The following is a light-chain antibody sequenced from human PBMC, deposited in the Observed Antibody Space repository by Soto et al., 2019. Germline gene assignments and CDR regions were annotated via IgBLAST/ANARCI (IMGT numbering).Light chain of an antibody. J-gene: IGKJ1*01. CDR3: QQYGSSPQT. CDR1: QSVSSSY. V-gene: IGKV3-20*01. CDR2: GAS. Sequence: EIVLTQSPGTLSLSPGGRATLSCRASQSVSSSYLAWYQQKPGQAPRLLIYGASSRATGIPDRFSGSGSGTDFTLTISRLEPEDCAVYYCQQYGSSPQTFGQGTKVEIK.